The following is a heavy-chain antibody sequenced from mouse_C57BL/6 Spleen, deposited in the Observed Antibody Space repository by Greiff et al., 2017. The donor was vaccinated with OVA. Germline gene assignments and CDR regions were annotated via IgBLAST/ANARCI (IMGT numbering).Heavy chain of an antibody. CDR1: GYTFTSYW. Sequence: QVQLQQPGAELVKPGASVKLSCKASGYTFTSYWMHWVKQRPGQGLEWIGMIHPNSGSTNYNEKFKSKATLTVDKSSSTAYMQLSSLTSEDSAVYYCANYYGSSYPYYFDYWGQGTTLTVSS. V-gene: IGHV1-64*01. J-gene: IGHJ2*01. D-gene: IGHD1-1*01. CDR2: IHPNSGST. CDR3: ANYYGSSYPYYFDY.